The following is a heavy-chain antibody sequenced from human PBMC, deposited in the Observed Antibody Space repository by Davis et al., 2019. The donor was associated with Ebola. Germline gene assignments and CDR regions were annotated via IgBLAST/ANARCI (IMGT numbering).Heavy chain of an antibody. Sequence: ASVKVSCKASGGTFSSYAISWVRQAPGQGLEWMGWISAYNGNTNYAQKLQGRVTMTTDTSTSTAYMELRSLRSDDTAVYYCARDRSPRYFDWLPDAFDIWGQGTMVTVSS. CDR1: GGTFSSYA. CDR2: ISAYNGNT. V-gene: IGHV1-18*01. D-gene: IGHD3-9*01. CDR3: ARDRSPRYFDWLPDAFDI. J-gene: IGHJ3*02.